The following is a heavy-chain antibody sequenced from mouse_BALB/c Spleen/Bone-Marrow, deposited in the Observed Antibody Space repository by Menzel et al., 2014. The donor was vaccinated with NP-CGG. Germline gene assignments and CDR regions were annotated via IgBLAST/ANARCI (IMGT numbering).Heavy chain of an antibody. J-gene: IGHJ1*01. D-gene: IGHD1-3*01. Sequence: EVQLVESGGGLVQPGGSLRLSCATSGFTFTDYYMSWVRQPPGKALEWLGFIRNKANGYTTECNASVKGRLTISRDNSQSIRYLQMNTLRAEDSATYYCARDTRSDIYWYLDVWGAGTPVTVSS. V-gene: IGHV7-3*02. CDR3: ARDTRSDIYWYLDV. CDR2: IRNKANGYTT. CDR1: GFTFTDYY.